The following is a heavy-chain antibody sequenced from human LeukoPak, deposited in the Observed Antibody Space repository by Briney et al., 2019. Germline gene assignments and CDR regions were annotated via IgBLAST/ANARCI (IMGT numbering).Heavy chain of an antibody. V-gene: IGHV1-69*13. Sequence: VKVSCKASGGTFSSYAISWVRQAPGQGLEWMGGIIPIFGTANYAQKFQGRVTITADESTSTAYMELSSLRSEDTAVYYCAIPGDYYDSSGYYYAFDIWGQGTMVTVSS. CDR3: AIPGDYYDSSGYYYAFDI. CDR1: GGTFSSYA. D-gene: IGHD3-22*01. J-gene: IGHJ3*02. CDR2: IIPIFGTA.